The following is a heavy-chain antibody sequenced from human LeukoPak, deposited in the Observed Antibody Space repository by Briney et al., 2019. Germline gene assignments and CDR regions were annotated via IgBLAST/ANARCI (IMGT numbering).Heavy chain of an antibody. D-gene: IGHD1-1*01. CDR3: ATVPHPYNWNDDRSVGYAFDI. J-gene: IGHJ3*02. CDR2: VDPEDGET. Sequence: GASVKVSCKASGYTFTDYYMHWVQQAPGKGLEWMGRVDPEDGETIYAEKFQGRVTITADTSTDTAYMELSSLRSEDTAVYYCATVPHPYNWNDDRSVGYAFDIWGQGTMVTVSS. V-gene: IGHV1-69-2*01. CDR1: GYTFTDYY.